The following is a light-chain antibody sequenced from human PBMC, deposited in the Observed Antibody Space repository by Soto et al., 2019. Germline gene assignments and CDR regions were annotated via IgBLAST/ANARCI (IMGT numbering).Light chain of an antibody. Sequence: QSVLTQPPSVSGVPGQRVTISCTGSRSNIGAGYDVHWYQHLPGTAPKLLMYGNSNRPSGVPDRFSGSTSGTSASLAITGLQAEDEADYYCQSYDTSLGGSVFGGGTKLTVL. V-gene: IGLV1-40*01. J-gene: IGLJ3*02. CDR2: GNS. CDR3: QSYDTSLGGSV. CDR1: RSNIGAGYD.